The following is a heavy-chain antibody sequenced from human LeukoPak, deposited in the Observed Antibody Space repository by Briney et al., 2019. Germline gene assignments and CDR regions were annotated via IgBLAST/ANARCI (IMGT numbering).Heavy chain of an antibody. CDR3: ARADYGDYNDAFDI. CDR1: GFTFSSYG. CDR2: ISYDGSNK. V-gene: IGHV3-30*19. Sequence: GRSLRLSCAASGFTFSSYGMHWVRQAPGKGLEWVAVISYDGSNKYYADSVKGRFTISRDNSKNTLYLQMNSLRAEDTAVYYCARADYGDYNDAFDIWGQGTMVTVSS. J-gene: IGHJ3*02. D-gene: IGHD4-17*01.